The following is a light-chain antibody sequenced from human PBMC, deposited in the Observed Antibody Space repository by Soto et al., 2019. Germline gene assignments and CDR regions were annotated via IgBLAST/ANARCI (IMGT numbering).Light chain of an antibody. CDR2: KAS. CDR3: QQYNTYPST. Sequence: DIQMTQSPSTLSASVGDRVTITCRASQSISSWLAWYKQTPGKAAKLLIYKASSLESGVPSRFSGSGSGTEFTLTISSLQPDDFATYYCQQYNTYPSTFGQGTKLEIK. V-gene: IGKV1-5*03. J-gene: IGKJ2*01. CDR1: QSISSW.